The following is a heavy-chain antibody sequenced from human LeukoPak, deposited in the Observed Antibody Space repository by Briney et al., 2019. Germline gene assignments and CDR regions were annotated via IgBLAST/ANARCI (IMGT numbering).Heavy chain of an antibody. CDR3: ARGSCSSRSCYKRVNGLDV. J-gene: IGHJ6*02. CDR2: FHTAGDI. D-gene: IGHD2-2*01. Sequence: PGGSLRLSYAASGFTFSSYGMHWVRQATGKGLEWVSAFHTAGDIHYSGSVKGRFATSRENAKNSFYLQMNNLRAGDTAVYYCARGSCSSRSCYKRVNGLDVWGQGTPVTVSS. CDR1: GFTFSSYG. V-gene: IGHV3-13*01.